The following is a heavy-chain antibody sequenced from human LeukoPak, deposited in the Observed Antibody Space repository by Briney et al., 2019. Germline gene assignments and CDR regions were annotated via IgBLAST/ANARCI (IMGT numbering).Heavy chain of an antibody. Sequence: ASVTVSCKASGYTFTGYYMHWLRQAPAHGRDGIGLINPYSCGSNNAQKYQGRVTMTRDTSTITAYMELSRLRSDDTAVYYSAREKTLIVGATTDAFDIWGQGTMVTVSS. D-gene: IGHD1-26*01. J-gene: IGHJ3*02. V-gene: IGHV1-2*02. CDR1: GYTFTGYY. CDR3: AREKTLIVGATTDAFDI. CDR2: INPYSCGS.